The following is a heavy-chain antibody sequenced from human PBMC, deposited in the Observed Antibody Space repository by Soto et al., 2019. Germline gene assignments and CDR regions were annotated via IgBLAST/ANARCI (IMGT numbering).Heavy chain of an antibody. V-gene: IGHV4-4*02. J-gene: IGHJ4*02. CDR2: IHRGSV. D-gene: IGHD6-19*01. Sequence: SETLSLTCAVSGDSISSAHWLSWVRQPPGKGLEWIGEIHRGSVNFNPSLKSRVTMSEDESKNQLSLKLTSVTAADTAVYYSATYRESGGYTFEYWGQGALVTV. CDR3: ATYRESGGYTFEY. CDR1: GDSISSAHW.